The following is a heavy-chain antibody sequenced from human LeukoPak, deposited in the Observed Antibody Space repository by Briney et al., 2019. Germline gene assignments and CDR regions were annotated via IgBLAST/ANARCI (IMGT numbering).Heavy chain of an antibody. CDR3: AEHSSYYYYGMDV. CDR1: GGSFSGYY. D-gene: IGHD2-15*01. V-gene: IGHV4-34*01. Sequence: SETLSLTCAVYGGSFSGYYWSWIRQPPGKGLEWIGEINHSGSTNYNPSLKSRVTISADTSKNQFSLKLSSVTAADTAVYYCAEHSSYYYYGMDVWGQGTTVTVSS. J-gene: IGHJ6*02. CDR2: INHSGST.